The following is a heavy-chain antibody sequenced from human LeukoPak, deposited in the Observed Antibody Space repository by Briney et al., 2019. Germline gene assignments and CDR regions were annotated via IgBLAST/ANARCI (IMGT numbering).Heavy chain of an antibody. CDR3: ARDLGYCSSTSCRPFDY. D-gene: IGHD2-2*01. CDR1: GYTFTSYG. Sequence: GASVKVSCKASGYTFTSYGISWVRQAPGQGLEWMGWISAYNGNTNYAQKLQGRVTMTTDTSTSTAYMELRSLRSDDTAVYYCARDLGYCSSTSCRPFDYWGQGTLVTVSS. V-gene: IGHV1-18*01. J-gene: IGHJ4*02. CDR2: ISAYNGNT.